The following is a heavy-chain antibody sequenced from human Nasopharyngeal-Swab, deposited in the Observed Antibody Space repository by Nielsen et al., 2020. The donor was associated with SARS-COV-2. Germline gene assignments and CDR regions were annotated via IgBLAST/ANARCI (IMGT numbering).Heavy chain of an antibody. J-gene: IGHJ4*02. CDR2: INWNGGRT. CDR3: ARDGLIEHSDGSGYSAYYFDY. CDR1: GFTFDDYG. Sequence: GGSLRLSCAASGFTFDDYGMNWVRQAPGQGLAWVPGINWNGGRTSFADSVQGRFTISRDNAKNSLYLQVNSLRAEDTALYFCARDGLIEHSDGSGYSAYYFDYWGQGVLVTVSS. D-gene: IGHD3-22*01. V-gene: IGHV3-20*04.